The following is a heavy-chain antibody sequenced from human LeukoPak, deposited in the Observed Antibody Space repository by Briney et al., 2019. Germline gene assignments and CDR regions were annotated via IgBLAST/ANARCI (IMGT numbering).Heavy chain of an antibody. D-gene: IGHD6-6*01. J-gene: IGHJ5*02. CDR2: IYYSGST. V-gene: IGHV4-59*01. Sequence: SETLSLTCTVSGGSISSYYWSWIRQPPGKGLEWIGYIYYSGSTNYNPSLKSRVTISVDTSKNQFSLKLSSVTAADTAVYYCARGGQLVFGWFDPWGQGTLVTVSS. CDR3: ARGGQLVFGWFDP. CDR1: GGSISSYY.